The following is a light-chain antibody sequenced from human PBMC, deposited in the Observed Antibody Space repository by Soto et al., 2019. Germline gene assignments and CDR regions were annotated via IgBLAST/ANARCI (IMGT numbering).Light chain of an antibody. J-gene: IGKJ3*01. CDR1: QSVSSY. Sequence: EIVLTQSPATLSLSPGERATLSCRASQSVSSYLAWYQQKPGQAPRLLIYDASNRATVIPARFSGSGSGTDFTLTISSLAPEDFAVYYCHQRSNWPPTFGPGTKVDIK. V-gene: IGKV3-11*01. CDR2: DAS. CDR3: HQRSNWPPT.